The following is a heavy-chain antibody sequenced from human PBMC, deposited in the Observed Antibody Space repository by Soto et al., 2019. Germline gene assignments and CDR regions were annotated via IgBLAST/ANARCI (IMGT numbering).Heavy chain of an antibody. CDR1: GFTFSSYG. CDR2: IWYDGSNK. Sequence: QEQLVESGGGVVQPGRSLRLSCAASGFTFSSYGMHWVRQAPGKGLEWVAVIWYDGSNKYYADSVKGRFTISRDNSKNRLYLQMNSLRVEDTAMYYCARERAQVNYYYGMDVWGQATTVTVSS. V-gene: IGHV3-33*01. J-gene: IGHJ6*02. CDR3: ARERAQVNYYYGMDV.